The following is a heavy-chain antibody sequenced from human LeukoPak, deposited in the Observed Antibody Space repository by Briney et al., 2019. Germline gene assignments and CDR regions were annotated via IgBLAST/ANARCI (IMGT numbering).Heavy chain of an antibody. D-gene: IGHD2-21*01. J-gene: IGHJ3*01. CDR1: GFTFRNAD. V-gene: IGHV3-23*01. CDR2: MNGGGGSR. Sequence: PGGSLRLSCTASGFTFRNADMTWVRQAPGKGLEWISAMNGGGGSRYYAESVKGRFTVSRDNSRDTLYLQMSSLRVEDTAVYFCARDCINDSFDLWGQGTMVTVSS. CDR3: ARDCINDSFDL.